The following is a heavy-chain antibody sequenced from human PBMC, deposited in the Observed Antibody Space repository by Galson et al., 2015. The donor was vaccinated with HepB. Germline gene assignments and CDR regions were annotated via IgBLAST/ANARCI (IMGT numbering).Heavy chain of an antibody. V-gene: IGHV1-69*02. CDR2: IIPILGIA. D-gene: IGHD5-18*01. CDR1: GGTFNSYT. Sequence: QSGAEVKKPGESLRISCKASGGTFNSYTLSWVRQAPGQGLEWMGRIIPILGIANYAQKFQGRVTITADKSTSTAYMELSSLKSEDTAVYFCASGVNGFSYGHRPYDYWGQGTLLTVSS. J-gene: IGHJ4*02. CDR3: ASGVNGFSYGHRPYDY.